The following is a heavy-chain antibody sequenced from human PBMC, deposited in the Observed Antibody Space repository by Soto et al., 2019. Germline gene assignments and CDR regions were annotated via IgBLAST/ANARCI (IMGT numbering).Heavy chain of an antibody. V-gene: IGHV1-46*01. CDR3: ARDQVPYYYYYYGMDV. J-gene: IGHJ6*02. CDR2: TNPSGGST. CDR1: GYTFTSYY. Sequence: ASVKVSCKASGYTFTSYYMHWVRQAPGQGLEWMGITNPSGGSTSYAQKFQGRVTMTRDTSTSTVYMELSSLRSEDTAVYYCARDQVPYYYYYYGMDVWGQGTTVTVSS.